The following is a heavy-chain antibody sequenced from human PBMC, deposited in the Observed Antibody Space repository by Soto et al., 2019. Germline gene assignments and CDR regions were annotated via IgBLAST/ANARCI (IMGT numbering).Heavy chain of an antibody. D-gene: IGHD3-10*01. CDR3: ARDDQGGSYCDLGY. J-gene: IGHJ4*02. CDR1: GFTFSNYI. V-gene: IGHV3-30-3*01. CDR2: ILHDGNNK. Sequence: QVPLVESGGGVVQPGRSLRLSCAASGFTFSNYIMHWVRQAPGKGLEWVAIILHDGNNKYYADSVKGRFTISRDNSKNTLYLQMNSLRTDDTAIYYCARDDQGGSYCDLGYWGQGTLVTVSS.